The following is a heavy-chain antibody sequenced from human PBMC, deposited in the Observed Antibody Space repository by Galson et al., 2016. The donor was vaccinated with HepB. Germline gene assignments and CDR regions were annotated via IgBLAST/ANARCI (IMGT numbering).Heavy chain of an antibody. CDR3: ARSRVLVY. D-gene: IGHD5-24*01. CDR2: IFDSGST. Sequence: ETLSLTCTVSGGAISSYYWSWIRQPPAKGLERIGYIFDSGSTNSNTSLKSRVTISVDTSRNQFSLKLRPVTAADTALNYCARSRVLVYWGQASQVTVSS. V-gene: IGHV4-59*01. CDR1: GGAISSYY. J-gene: IGHJ4*02.